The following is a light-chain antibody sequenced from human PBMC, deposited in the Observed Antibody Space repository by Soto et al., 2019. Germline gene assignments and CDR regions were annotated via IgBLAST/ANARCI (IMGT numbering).Light chain of an antibody. J-gene: IGKJ1*01. V-gene: IGKV1-5*01. Sequence: DIQVTQSPSTLSASVRDRVTITCRASQSISSWLAWYQQKPGKAPKLLIYDVSSLESGVPSRFSGSGSETEFTLTISSLQPDDLATYYCQQYNSYWTFGQGTKVDIK. CDR2: DVS. CDR1: QSISSW. CDR3: QQYNSYWT.